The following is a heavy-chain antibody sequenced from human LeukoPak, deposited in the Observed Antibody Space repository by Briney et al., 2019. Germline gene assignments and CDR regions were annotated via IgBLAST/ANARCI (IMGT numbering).Heavy chain of an antibody. V-gene: IGHV1-46*01. CDR3: ARDPKKVGVLWFGELDDY. D-gene: IGHD3-10*01. J-gene: IGHJ4*02. CDR2: INPSGGST. Sequence: ASVKLSCKASGYTFTSYYMHWVRQAPGQGLEWMGIINPSGGSTSYAQKFQGRVTMTRDTSTSTVYMELSSLRSKTAAVYYCARDPKKVGVLWFGELDDYWGQGTLVTVSS. CDR1: GYTFTSYY.